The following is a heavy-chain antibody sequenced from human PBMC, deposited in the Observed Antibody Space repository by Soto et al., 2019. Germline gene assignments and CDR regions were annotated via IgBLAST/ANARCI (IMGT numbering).Heavy chain of an antibody. CDR3: AVYYYDSSGYYSVDP. V-gene: IGHV1-18*04. CDR1: GYTFTSYG. J-gene: IGHJ5*02. Sequence: ASVKVSCKASGYTFTSYGISWVRQAPGQGLEWMGWISAYNGNTNYAQKLQGRVTMTTDTSTSTAYMELRSLRSDDTAVYYCAVYYYDSSGYYSVDPWGQGTLVTSPQ. CDR2: ISAYNGNT. D-gene: IGHD3-22*01.